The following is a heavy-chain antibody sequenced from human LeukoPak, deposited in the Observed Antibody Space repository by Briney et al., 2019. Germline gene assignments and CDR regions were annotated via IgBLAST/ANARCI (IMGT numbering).Heavy chain of an antibody. Sequence: GSLRLSCAASGFTFSSYAMHWVRQAPGKGLEWVAVISYDGSNKYYADSVKGRFTISRDNSKNTLYLQMNSLGAEDTAVYYCARAGPIAARSSSYYYYMDVWGKGTTVTVSS. V-gene: IGHV3-30*01. CDR2: ISYDGSNK. J-gene: IGHJ6*03. CDR1: GFTFSSYA. CDR3: ARAGPIAARSSSYYYYMDV. D-gene: IGHD6-6*01.